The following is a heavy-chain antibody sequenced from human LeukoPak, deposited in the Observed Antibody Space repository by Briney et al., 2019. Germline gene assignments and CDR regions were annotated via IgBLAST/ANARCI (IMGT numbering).Heavy chain of an antibody. CDR2: IYYSGST. Sequence: PSETLSLTCTVSGGSISSSSYYWGWIRQPPGKGLEWIGSIYYSGSTYYNPSLKSRVTISVDTSKNQFSLKLSSVTAADTAVYYCARVLVVNGGFDYWGQGTLVTVSS. V-gene: IGHV4-39*07. J-gene: IGHJ4*02. CDR3: ARVLVVNGGFDY. D-gene: IGHD2-8*01. CDR1: GGSISSSSYY.